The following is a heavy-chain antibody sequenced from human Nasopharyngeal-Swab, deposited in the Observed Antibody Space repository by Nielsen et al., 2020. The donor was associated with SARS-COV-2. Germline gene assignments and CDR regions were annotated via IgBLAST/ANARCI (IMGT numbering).Heavy chain of an antibody. CDR2: ISYDGSNK. D-gene: IGHD3-10*01. CDR1: GFTFSSYA. J-gene: IGHJ6*02. Sequence: GGSLRLSCAASGFTFSSYAMHWVRQAPGKGLEWVAVISYDGSNKYYADSVKGRFTISRDNSKNTLYLQMNSLRAEDTAVYYCAREAMVRGKPTIYYYYVMDVWGQGTTVTVSS. CDR3: AREAMVRGKPTIYYYYVMDV. V-gene: IGHV3-30-3*01.